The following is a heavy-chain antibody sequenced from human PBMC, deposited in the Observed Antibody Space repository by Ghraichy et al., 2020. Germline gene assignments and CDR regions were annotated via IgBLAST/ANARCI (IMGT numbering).Heavy chain of an antibody. CDR1: GFTFGTAW. CDR3: VRSIRDGGN. CDR2: IKQDGSEK. Sequence: LSLTCAASGFTFGTAWMSWVRQAPGKGLEWVANIKQDGSEKYYVDSVKGRFTISRDNAKNSLYLQMNSLGAEDTALYYCVRSIRDGGNWGQGTVVTVSS. V-gene: IGHV3-7*03. J-gene: IGHJ4*02. D-gene: IGHD3-16*01.